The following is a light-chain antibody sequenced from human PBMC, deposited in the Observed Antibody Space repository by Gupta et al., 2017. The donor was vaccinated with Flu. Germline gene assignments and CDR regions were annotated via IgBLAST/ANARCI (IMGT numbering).Light chain of an antibody. CDR3: QHYNSWPG. J-gene: IGKJ4*01. V-gene: IGKV3-15*01. CDR2: GTF. CDR1: QSVSNN. Sequence: PGERATLSCRASQSVSNNLAWYQQRPGQAPRLLIYGTFTRATGIPARFSGSGSGTEFTLTISSLQSEDFAVYYCQHYNSWPGFGGGTKVEIK.